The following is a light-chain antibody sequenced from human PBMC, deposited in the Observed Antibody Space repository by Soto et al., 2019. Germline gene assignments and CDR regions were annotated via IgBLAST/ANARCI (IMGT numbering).Light chain of an antibody. V-gene: IGKV1-39*01. Sequence: DIQMTQSPSSLSASVGDRVTITCRASQTFSNYLNWYQQKPGKAPRLLIYMASTLQSGVPSRFSGSGSGTDFTLTISSLQPEESAIYYCQQSYITPYTFGQGTKLEIK. CDR2: MAS. CDR1: QTFSNY. J-gene: IGKJ2*01. CDR3: QQSYITPYT.